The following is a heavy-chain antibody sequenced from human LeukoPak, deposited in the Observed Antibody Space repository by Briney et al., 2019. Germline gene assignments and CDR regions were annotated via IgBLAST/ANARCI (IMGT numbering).Heavy chain of an antibody. Sequence: ASVKVSCKASGYTFTCYYMHWVRQAPGQGLEWMGWSNPNSGGTNCAQKFQGRVTMTRDTSISTAYMELSRLRSDDTAVYYCASSSWSYYFDYWGQGTLVTVSS. V-gene: IGHV1-2*02. CDR2: SNPNSGGT. CDR1: GYTFTCYY. J-gene: IGHJ4*02. CDR3: ASSSWSYYFDY. D-gene: IGHD6-13*01.